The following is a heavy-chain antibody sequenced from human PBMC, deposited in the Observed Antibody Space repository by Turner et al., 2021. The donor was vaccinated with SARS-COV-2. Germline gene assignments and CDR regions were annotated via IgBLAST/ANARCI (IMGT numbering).Heavy chain of an antibody. CDR3: AKAHGSGSYYNPFDY. J-gene: IGHJ4*02. CDR1: GFTFSSYV. Sequence: QVQLVASGGGVVQPGRSLSLSCAASGFTFSSYVRHWVRQAPGKGLEWVAVISYDGSNKYYADSVKGRFTISRDNSKNTLYLQMNSLRAEDTAVYYCAKAHGSGSYYNPFDYWGQGTLVTVSS. CDR2: ISYDGSNK. D-gene: IGHD3-10*01. V-gene: IGHV3-30*18.